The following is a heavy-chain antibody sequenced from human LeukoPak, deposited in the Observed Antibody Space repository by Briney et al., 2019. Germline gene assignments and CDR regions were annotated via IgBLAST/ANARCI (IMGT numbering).Heavy chain of an antibody. CDR3: ARDHYHKVHSVMVTAPDY. D-gene: IGHD2-21*02. J-gene: IGHJ4*02. CDR2: INPTGGST. Sequence: GASVKVSCKASGYTFTNYYMHWVRQAPGEGLEWMGIINPTGGSTSYAQKFQGRVTMTRDTSTSTVYMGLSSLRSEDTAVYYCARDHYHKVHSVMVTAPDYWGQGTLVTVSS. V-gene: IGHV1-46*01. CDR1: GYTFTNYY.